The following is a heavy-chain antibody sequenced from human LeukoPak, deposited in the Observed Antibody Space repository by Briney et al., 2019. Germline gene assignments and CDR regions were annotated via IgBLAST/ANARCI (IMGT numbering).Heavy chain of an antibody. CDR2: ISSSSSYI. V-gene: IGHV3-21*01. D-gene: IGHD1-1*01. CDR3: ARDPRTGTIDY. CDR1: GSTFSTYS. J-gene: IGHJ4*02. Sequence: PGGSLRLSCAASGSTFSTYSLNWVRQAPGKGLEWVSSISSSSSYIYYADSVKGRFTISRDNAKNSLYLQMNSLRAEDTAVYYCARDPRTGTIDYWGQGTLVTVSS.